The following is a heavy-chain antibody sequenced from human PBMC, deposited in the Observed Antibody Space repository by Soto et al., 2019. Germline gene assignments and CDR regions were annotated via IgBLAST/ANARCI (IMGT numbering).Heavy chain of an antibody. J-gene: IGHJ6*02. CDR1: GGSFSGYC. Sequence: SETLSLTCAVYGGSFSGYCWSWIRQPPGKGLEWIGEINHSGSTNYNPSLKSRVTISVDTSKNQFSLKLSSVTAADTAVYYCARGTVQQLYLDVWGQGTTVTVSS. D-gene: IGHD6-13*01. V-gene: IGHV4-34*01. CDR2: INHSGST. CDR3: ARGTVQQLYLDV.